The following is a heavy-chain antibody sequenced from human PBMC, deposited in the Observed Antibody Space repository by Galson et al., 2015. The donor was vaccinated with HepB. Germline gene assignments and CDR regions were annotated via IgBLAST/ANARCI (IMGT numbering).Heavy chain of an antibody. D-gene: IGHD3-22*01. CDR1: GFTFSSYG. V-gene: IGHV3-30*18. J-gene: IGHJ3*02. Sequence: SLRLSCAASGFTFSSYGMHWVRQAPGKGLEWVAVISYDGSNKYYADSVKGRFTISRDNSKNTLYLQMNSLRAEDTAVYYCAKWWDKYYDSSGDAFDIWGQGTMVTVSS. CDR3: AKWWDKYYDSSGDAFDI. CDR2: ISYDGSNK.